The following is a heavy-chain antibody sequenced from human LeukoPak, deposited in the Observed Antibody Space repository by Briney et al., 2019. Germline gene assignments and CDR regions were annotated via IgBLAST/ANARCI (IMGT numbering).Heavy chain of an antibody. J-gene: IGHJ4*02. D-gene: IGHD3-22*01. CDR2: ISAYNGNT. V-gene: IGHV1-18*01. Sequence: GASVKVSCKASGYTFTSYGISWVRQAPGQGLEWMGWISAYNGNTNYAQKLQGRVTMTTDTSTSTAYMELRSLGSDDTAVYYCARMVYYYDSSGYYPDYWGQGTLVTVSS. CDR3: ARMVYYYDSSGYYPDY. CDR1: GYTFTSYG.